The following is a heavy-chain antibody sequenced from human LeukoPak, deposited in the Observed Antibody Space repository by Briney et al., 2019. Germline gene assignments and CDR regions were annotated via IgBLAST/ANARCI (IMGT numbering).Heavy chain of an antibody. Sequence: ASVKVSCKASGYTFTSYGISWVRQAPGQGLEWMGWISAYNGNTNYAQKLQGRVTMTTDTSTSTAYMELRSLRSDDTAVYYCARDRDSGSDSGYDWSAFDIWGQGTMVTVSS. J-gene: IGHJ3*02. V-gene: IGHV1-18*01. CDR3: ARDRDSGSDSGYDWSAFDI. CDR1: GYTFTSYG. D-gene: IGHD5-12*01. CDR2: ISAYNGNT.